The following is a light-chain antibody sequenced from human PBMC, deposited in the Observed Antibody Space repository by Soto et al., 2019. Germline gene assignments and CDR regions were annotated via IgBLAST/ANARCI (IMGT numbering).Light chain of an antibody. Sequence: QSALTQPASVSGSPGQSITISCTGTSSDVGGYNYVSWYQQHPDEAPKLLIYEVFKRPSEIPARFSASKSGNTASLIVSGLQPEDEAEYFCSSFADGFNVVFGGGTKVTVL. CDR2: EVF. CDR1: SSDVGGYNY. J-gene: IGLJ2*01. V-gene: IGLV2-8*01. CDR3: SSFADGFNVV.